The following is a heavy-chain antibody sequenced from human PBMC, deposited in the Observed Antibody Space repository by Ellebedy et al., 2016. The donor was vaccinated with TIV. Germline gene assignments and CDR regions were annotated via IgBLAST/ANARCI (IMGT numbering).Heavy chain of an antibody. CDR2: IWYDGSQK. CDR3: ARVIGIAAAGTPAFDI. CDR1: GFSFSSYV. Sequence: PGGSLRLSCAASGFSFSSYVMHWVRQAPGKGLEWVTLIWYDGSQKYYADSVKGRFTISRDNSKNTLYLQMDSLRADDTAVYYCARVIGIAAAGTPAFDIWGQGTMVTVSS. D-gene: IGHD6-13*01. J-gene: IGHJ3*02. V-gene: IGHV3-33*01.